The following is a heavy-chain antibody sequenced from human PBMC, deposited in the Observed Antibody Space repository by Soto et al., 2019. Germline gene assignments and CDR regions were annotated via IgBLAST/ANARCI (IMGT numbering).Heavy chain of an antibody. CDR3: ARDRGYDAHDYYYNAMDV. J-gene: IGHJ6*02. V-gene: IGHV3-21*01. Sequence: GSLRLSCISSGFTFRTYTMNWVRQAPGKGLEWVSGIRGFSPYTFYAESVSGRFAIPRDNAKNSLYLQMNSLRAEDTAVYYCARDRGYDAHDYYYNAMDVWGQGTTVTVSS. CDR2: IRGFSPYT. CDR1: GFTFRTYT. D-gene: IGHD2-15*01.